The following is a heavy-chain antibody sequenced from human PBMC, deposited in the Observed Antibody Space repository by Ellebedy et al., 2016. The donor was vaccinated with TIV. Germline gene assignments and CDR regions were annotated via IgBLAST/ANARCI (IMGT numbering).Heavy chain of an antibody. CDR2: LYHSGST. Sequence: MPSETLSLTCSVSGSSISSGYYWGWIRQPPGRGLEWMGSLYHSGSTYYSPSLRSRVTISVYKSKNQLSLRLSAVTAADTAVYYCARDGAGRWDYWGPGTLVTVSS. V-gene: IGHV4-38-2*02. J-gene: IGHJ4*02. CDR1: GSSISSGYY. CDR3: ARDGAGRWDY. D-gene: IGHD4-23*01.